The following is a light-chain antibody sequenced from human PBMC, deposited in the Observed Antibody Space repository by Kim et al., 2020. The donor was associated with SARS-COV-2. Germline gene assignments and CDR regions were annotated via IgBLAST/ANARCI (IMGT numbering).Light chain of an antibody. Sequence: QSALTQPASVSGSPGQSITISCTGTSSDVGGYNYVSWYQQQPGKAHKLMIYDVTYRPSGISNRFSGSKSGNTASLTISGLRAEDEADYYCTSYASNGDVVFGRGTQLTVL. CDR3: TSYASNGDVV. V-gene: IGLV2-14*03. CDR1: SSDVGGYNY. J-gene: IGLJ2*01. CDR2: DVT.